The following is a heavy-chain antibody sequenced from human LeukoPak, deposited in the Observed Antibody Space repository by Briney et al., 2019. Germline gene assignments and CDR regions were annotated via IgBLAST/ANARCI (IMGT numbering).Heavy chain of an antibody. CDR3: ARTIRARFDY. D-gene: IGHD1-14*01. V-gene: IGHV4-59*01. Sequence: SETLSLTCTVSGGSISSYYWSWIRQPPGKGLEWIGYIYYSGSTNYNPSLKSRVTISVDTSKNQFSLKLSSVTAADTAVYYCARTIRARFDYWGQGTLDTVSS. CDR1: GGSISSYY. J-gene: IGHJ4*02. CDR2: IYYSGST.